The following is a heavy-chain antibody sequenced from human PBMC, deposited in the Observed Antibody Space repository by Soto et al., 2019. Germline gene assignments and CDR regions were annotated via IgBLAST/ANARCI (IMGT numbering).Heavy chain of an antibody. CDR3: ARVRGHYDSSGALEI. CDR1: GFTFTSYE. Sequence: EVQLVESGGGLIQPGGSLRLSCAASGFTFTSYEMNWVRQAPGKGLEWVSYISSSGRTMSYADSVKDRFTISRDNAKNSLYLQMNSLRAEDTALYYCARVRGHYDSSGALEIWGQGTKVIVSS. CDR2: ISSSGRTM. D-gene: IGHD3-22*01. J-gene: IGHJ3*02. V-gene: IGHV3-48*03.